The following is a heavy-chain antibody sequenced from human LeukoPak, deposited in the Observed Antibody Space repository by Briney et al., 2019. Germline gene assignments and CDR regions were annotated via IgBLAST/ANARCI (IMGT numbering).Heavy chain of an antibody. J-gene: IGHJ4*02. D-gene: IGHD5-24*01. V-gene: IGHV3-21*01. CDR2: ITSSSSYT. CDR1: GFTFSSYN. CDR3: AREDGYNFDH. Sequence: NPGGSLRLSCAASGFTFSSYNMNWVRQAPGKGLEWVSSITSSSSYTFYADSVKGRFTIPRDNAKNSLYLQMNSLRAEDTAIYYCAREDGYNFDHWGRGTPVTVSS.